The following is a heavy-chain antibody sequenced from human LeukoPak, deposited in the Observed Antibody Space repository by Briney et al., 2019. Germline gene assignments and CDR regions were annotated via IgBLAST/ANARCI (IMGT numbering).Heavy chain of an antibody. Sequence: SQTLSLTCAVSGGSISGGGYSWSWIRQPPGKGLEWIGYIYHSGSTYYNPSLKSRVTISVDRSKNQFSLKLSSVTAADTAVYYCARCDSHYFDYWGQGTLVTVSS. CDR3: ARCDSHYFDY. CDR2: IYHSGST. D-gene: IGHD2-21*02. CDR1: GGSISGGGYS. J-gene: IGHJ4*02. V-gene: IGHV4-30-2*01.